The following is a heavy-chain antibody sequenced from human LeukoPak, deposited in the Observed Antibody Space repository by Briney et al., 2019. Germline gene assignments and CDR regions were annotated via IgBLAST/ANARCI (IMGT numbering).Heavy chain of an antibody. Sequence: GGSLRLSCAASGFPFSSYATYWVRQAPGKGLVWVARIHGNGDNISYADSVRGRFTISRDNAKDTLYLHMNSLRPEDTAVYYCARAQVGAPTDLWGQGTLVTVSS. J-gene: IGHJ5*02. D-gene: IGHD1-26*01. CDR3: ARAQVGAPTDL. CDR2: IHGNGDNI. CDR1: GFPFSSYA. V-gene: IGHV3-74*01.